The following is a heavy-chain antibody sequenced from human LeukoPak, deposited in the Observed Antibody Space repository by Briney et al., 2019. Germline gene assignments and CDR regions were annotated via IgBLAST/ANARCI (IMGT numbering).Heavy chain of an antibody. V-gene: IGHV4-38-2*02. CDR2: IYHSGST. J-gene: IGHJ4*02. CDR1: GGSISSYY. Sequence: SETLSLTCTVSGGSISSYYWGWIRQPPGKGLEWIGSIYHSGSTYYNPSLKSRVTISVDTSKNQLSLKLTSVTAADTAVYYCAREWQYQFDYWGQGSLVTVSS. CDR3: AREWQYQFDY. D-gene: IGHD4-11*01.